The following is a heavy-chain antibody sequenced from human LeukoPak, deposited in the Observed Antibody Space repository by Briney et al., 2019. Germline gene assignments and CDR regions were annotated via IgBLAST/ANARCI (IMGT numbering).Heavy chain of an antibody. J-gene: IGHJ6*02. CDR1: GFTFSSYS. CDR3: ARDLAYDFWSGYSRTYYGMDV. Sequence: GGSLRLSCAASGFTFSSYSMNWVRQAPGKGLEWVSSISSSSSYIYYADSVKGRFTISRDNAKNSLYLQMNSLRAEDTAVYYCARDLAYDFWSGYSRTYYGMDVWGQGTTVTVSS. CDR2: ISSSSSYI. V-gene: IGHV3-21*01. D-gene: IGHD3-3*01.